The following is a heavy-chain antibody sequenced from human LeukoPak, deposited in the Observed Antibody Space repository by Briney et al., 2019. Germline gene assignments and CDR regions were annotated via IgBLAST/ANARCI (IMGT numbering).Heavy chain of an antibody. V-gene: IGHV3-30*03. Sequence: GGSLRLSCAASGFTFSSYGMHWVRQAPGKGLEWVAVISYDGSNKYYADSVKGRFTISRDNAKNSLYLQMNSLKTEDTADYYCARGLHEWGQGTLVTVSS. CDR1: GFTFSSYG. J-gene: IGHJ4*02. CDR2: ISYDGSNK. CDR3: ARGLHE.